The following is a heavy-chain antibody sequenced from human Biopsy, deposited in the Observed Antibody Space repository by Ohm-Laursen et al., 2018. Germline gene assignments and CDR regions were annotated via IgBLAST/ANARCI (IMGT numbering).Heavy chain of an antibody. J-gene: IGHJ6*02. CDR3: ARDRRGDSYMDV. Sequence: GTLSLTCTVSGDSIRSYYWSWIRQTPEKGLEWIGHVYFTGITNFNPSLKSRVTISVDTSRVRFSLTLSSVTAADTAIYYCARDRRGDSYMDVWGQGTTVTVSS. D-gene: IGHD2-15*01. CDR2: VYFTGIT. CDR1: GDSIRSYY. V-gene: IGHV4-59*01.